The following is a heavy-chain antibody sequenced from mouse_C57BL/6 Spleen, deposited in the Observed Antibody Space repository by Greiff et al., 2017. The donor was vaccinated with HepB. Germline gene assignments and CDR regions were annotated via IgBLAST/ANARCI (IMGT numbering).Heavy chain of an antibody. Sequence: VQLQQSGPELVKPGASVKISCKASGYAFSSSWMNWVKQRPGKGLEWIGRIYPGDGDTNYNGKFKGKATLTADKSSSTAYMQLSSLTSEASAVYFCARRGLRDAMDYWGQGTSVTVSS. J-gene: IGHJ4*01. CDR1: GYAFSSSW. CDR2: IYPGDGDT. CDR3: ARRGLRDAMDY. V-gene: IGHV1-82*01. D-gene: IGHD3-3*01.